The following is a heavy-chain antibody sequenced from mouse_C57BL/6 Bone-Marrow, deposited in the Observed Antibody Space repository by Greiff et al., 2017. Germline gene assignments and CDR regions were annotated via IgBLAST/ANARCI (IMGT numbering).Heavy chain of an antibody. CDR1: GYAFTNSL. Sequence: LEESGAELVRPGTSVQVSCKASGYAFTNSLIEWVKQRPGQGLEWIGVINPGSGGTNYNAKFTGQATLTADNSSSTAYMQLSSLTSEDSAVYFCARSMGSSYVPWFAYWGQGTLVTVSA. J-gene: IGHJ3*01. CDR2: INPGSGGT. CDR3: ARSMGSSYVPWFAY. D-gene: IGHD1-1*01. V-gene: IGHV1-54*01.